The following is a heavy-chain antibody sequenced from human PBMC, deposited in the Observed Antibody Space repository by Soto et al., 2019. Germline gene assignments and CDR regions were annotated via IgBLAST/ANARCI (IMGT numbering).Heavy chain of an antibody. V-gene: IGHV3-64D*06. J-gene: IGHJ4*02. CDR3: VKSRGGNNFDLCD. D-gene: IGHD5-12*01. CDR2: VRGNGDPP. Sequence: GGSLRLSCSASGFTFSGYAMHWVRQAPGKGLEYVSGVRGNGDPPFYADSVKGRFTISRDNSKNTLYLQMSSLSADDTAVYYCVKSRGGNNFDLCDWGQGARVSVSS. CDR1: GFTFSGYA.